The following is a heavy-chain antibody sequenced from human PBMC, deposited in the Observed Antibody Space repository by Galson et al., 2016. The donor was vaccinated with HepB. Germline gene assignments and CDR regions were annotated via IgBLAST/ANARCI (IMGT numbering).Heavy chain of an antibody. CDR1: GLSLNTSGVG. D-gene: IGHD3-10*01. Sequence: PALVKPTQTLTLTCTFPGLSLNTSGVGVGWIRQPPGKALEWLALIYWNDNKRYNPSLRSRLTITKDTSKNQAVLTMINMDPVDTATYFCAHRHERYRIWFGEFNYFDPWGQGTLVTVSS. V-gene: IGHV2-5*01. CDR3: AHRHERYRIWFGEFNYFDP. J-gene: IGHJ5*02. CDR2: IYWNDNK.